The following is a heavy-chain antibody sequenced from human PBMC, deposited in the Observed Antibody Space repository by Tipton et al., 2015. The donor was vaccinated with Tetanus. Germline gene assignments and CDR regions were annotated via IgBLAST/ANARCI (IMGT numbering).Heavy chain of an antibody. CDR2: VYSSGST. CDR1: GGSLNTFY. CDR3: ARDFRERSGAYYSYYYTMDV. D-gene: IGHD1-26*01. Sequence: LRLSCTVSGGSLNTFYWNWIRQPAGKGLEWIARVYSSGSTNYNPSLKSRVTMSIDGSKNQFSRELTSVTAADTAVYYCARDFRERSGAYYSYYYTMDVWGQGTTVTVSS. J-gene: IGHJ6*02. V-gene: IGHV4-4*07.